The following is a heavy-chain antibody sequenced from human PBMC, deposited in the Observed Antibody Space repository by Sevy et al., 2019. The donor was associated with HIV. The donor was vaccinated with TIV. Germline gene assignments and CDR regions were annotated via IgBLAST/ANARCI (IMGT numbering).Heavy chain of an antibody. CDR1: GGSVSSGSYF. Sequence: SETLSLTCTVSGGSVSSGSYFWSWIRQPPGKGLEWIAYIYYSGSTNYNPSLKSRVTISIDTSKNQFSLKLSAVTAAXXXXXXXXXXXXXXXXYGMDVWGQGTTVTVSS. CDR3: XXXXXXXXXYGMDV. V-gene: IGHV4-61*01. J-gene: IGHJ6*02. CDR2: IYYSGST.